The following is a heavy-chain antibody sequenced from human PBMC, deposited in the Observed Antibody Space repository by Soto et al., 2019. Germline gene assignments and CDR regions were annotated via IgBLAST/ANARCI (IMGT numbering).Heavy chain of an antibody. V-gene: IGHV4-31*03. CDR3: ASSYYYDSSGYYPMDY. CDR1: GGSISSGGYY. Sequence: QVQLQESGPGLAKPSQTLSLTCTVSGGSISSGGYYWSWIRQHPGKGLEWIGYIYYSGSTYYNPSLKSRVTISVDTSKNQFSLKLSSVTAADTAVYYCASSYYYDSSGYYPMDYWGQGTLVTVSS. J-gene: IGHJ4*02. CDR2: IYYSGST. D-gene: IGHD3-22*01.